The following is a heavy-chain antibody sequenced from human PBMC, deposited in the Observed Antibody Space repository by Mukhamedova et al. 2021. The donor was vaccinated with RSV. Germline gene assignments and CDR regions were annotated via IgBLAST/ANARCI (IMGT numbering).Heavy chain of an antibody. D-gene: IGHD3-16*01. CDR3: ARTYHDKKLDL. V-gene: IGHV3-72*01. J-gene: IGHJ4*02. Sequence: VGCSRNIGTGYSTEYAASVKGRFTISRDGSKDSLYLQMNSLKSEDTGVYYCARTYHDKKLDLWGQGTLVTVSS. CDR2: SRNIGTGYST.